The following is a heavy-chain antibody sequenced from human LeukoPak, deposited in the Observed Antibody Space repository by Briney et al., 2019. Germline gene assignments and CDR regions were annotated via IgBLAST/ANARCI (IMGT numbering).Heavy chain of an antibody. J-gene: IGHJ4*02. Sequence: KASETLSLTCTVSGGSISSYLWSWIRQPAGKGLEWLGRIHTDGTTTYSPSLQSRLTMSVDTSKKQISLRLSSVTAADTAIYYCATEQVSGSAWGFDYWGQGSLVTVSS. CDR1: GGSISSYL. V-gene: IGHV4-4*07. CDR3: ATEQVSGSAWGFDY. CDR2: IHTDGTT. D-gene: IGHD6-19*01.